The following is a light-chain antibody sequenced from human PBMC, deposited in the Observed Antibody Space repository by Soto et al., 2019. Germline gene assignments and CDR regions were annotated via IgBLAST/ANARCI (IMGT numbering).Light chain of an antibody. CDR3: QQYNNWPPMYT. V-gene: IGKV3-15*01. J-gene: IGKJ2*01. Sequence: EIVMTQSPATLSVSPGERATLSCRASQSVSSNLAWYQQKPGQAPRLLIYGASTRATGIPARFSGSGSGTEFTITISSLQSEDFVAYYCQQYNNWPPMYTFGQGTKLEIK. CDR1: QSVSSN. CDR2: GAS.